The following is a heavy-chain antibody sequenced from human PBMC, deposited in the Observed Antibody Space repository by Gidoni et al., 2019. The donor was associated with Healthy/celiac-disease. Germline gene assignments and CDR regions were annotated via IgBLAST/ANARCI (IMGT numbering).Heavy chain of an antibody. V-gene: IGHV4-30-4*01. CDR1: GVSISSGDYF. D-gene: IGHD6-13*01. Sequence: QVQLQESGPGLVKPSQTLSLTCTVSGVSISSGDYFSSWIRQPTGKGLEWIGYIYYSGSTYYNPSLKSRVTISVYKSKNQFSLKLSSVTAADTAVYYCARGIAAESAWFDPWGQGTLVTVSS. J-gene: IGHJ5*02. CDR2: IYYSGST. CDR3: ARGIAAESAWFDP.